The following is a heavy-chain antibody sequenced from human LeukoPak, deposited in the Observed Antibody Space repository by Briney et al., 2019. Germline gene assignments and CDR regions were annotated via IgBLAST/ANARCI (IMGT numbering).Heavy chain of an antibody. CDR2: INHSGST. Sequence: SETLSLTCTVSGGSISSYYWSWIRQPPGKGLEWIGEINHSGSTNYNPSLKSRVTISVDTSKNQFSLKLSSVTAADTAVYYCARLKYYYDSSGSRAEYFQHWGQGTLVTASS. CDR1: GGSISSYY. V-gene: IGHV4-34*01. CDR3: ARLKYYYDSSGSRAEYFQH. D-gene: IGHD3-22*01. J-gene: IGHJ1*01.